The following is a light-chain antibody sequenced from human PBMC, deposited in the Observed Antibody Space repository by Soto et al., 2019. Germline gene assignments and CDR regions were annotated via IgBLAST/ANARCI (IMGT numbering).Light chain of an antibody. CDR1: QSVSSN. J-gene: IGKJ1*01. Sequence: EIVMTQSPATLSVSPGERATLSCRASQSVSSNLAWYQQKPGQAPRLLIYGASTRATRIPARFSGSGSGTEFTLTISSLQSEDFAVYYCQQYNTWSPWTFGQGTKVEIK. V-gene: IGKV3-15*01. CDR3: QQYNTWSPWT. CDR2: GAS.